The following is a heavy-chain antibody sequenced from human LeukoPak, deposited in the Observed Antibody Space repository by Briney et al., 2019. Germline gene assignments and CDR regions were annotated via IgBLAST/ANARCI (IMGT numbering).Heavy chain of an antibody. V-gene: IGHV3-74*01. CDR3: ARRTYANWFDP. CDR1: GFTFSTYW. D-gene: IGHD2-8*01. J-gene: IGHJ5*02. Sequence: GGSLRPSCAASGFTFSTYWIHWVRQAPGKGLGWVSRIKMDGSIATYADAVKGRFTLSRDNPKNPLYLGMNSLRAEDPAVYYCARRTYANWFDPWGQGTLVTVSS. CDR2: IKMDGSIA.